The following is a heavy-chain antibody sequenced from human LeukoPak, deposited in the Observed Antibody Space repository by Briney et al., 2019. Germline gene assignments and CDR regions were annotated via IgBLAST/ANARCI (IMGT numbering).Heavy chain of an antibody. V-gene: IGHV4-59*01. CDR3: ARDYGGNSNYYYYGMDV. CDR2: IYYSGST. CDR1: GGSISSYY. D-gene: IGHD4-23*01. Sequence: SETLSLTCTVSGGSISSYYWSWIRQPPGKGLEWIGHIYYSGSTNYNPSLKSRVTISVDTSKNQFSLKLNSVTAADTAVYYCARDYGGNSNYYYYGMDVWGQGTTVTVSS. J-gene: IGHJ6*02.